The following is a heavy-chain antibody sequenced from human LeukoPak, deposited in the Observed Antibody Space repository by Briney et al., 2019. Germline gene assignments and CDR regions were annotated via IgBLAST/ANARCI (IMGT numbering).Heavy chain of an antibody. V-gene: IGHV4-59*01. CDR1: GGSINSNY. CDR3: ALYRSSRDYYYHYMDV. CDR2: IYYSGST. Sequence: SETLSLTCTISGGSINSNYWSWIRLPPGKGLEWIGYIYYSGSTNYNPSLQSRVTISVDTSKNQFSLRLRSVTAADTAVYYCALYRSSRDYYYHYMDVWGKGTTVTVSS. D-gene: IGHD6-13*01. J-gene: IGHJ6*03.